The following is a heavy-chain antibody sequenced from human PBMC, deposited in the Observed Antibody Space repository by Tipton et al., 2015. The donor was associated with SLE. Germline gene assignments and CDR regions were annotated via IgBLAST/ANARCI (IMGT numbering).Heavy chain of an antibody. V-gene: IGHV3-11*01. CDR1: GFTFIDYY. CDR3: ARAALRFLEWPSDYYGMDV. CDR2: ISSSGSTI. Sequence: SLRLSCEGSGFTFIDYYMNWIRQAPGKGLEWVSYISSSGSTIYYADSVKGRFTISRDNAKNSLILQMNSLRAEDTAVYYCARAALRFLEWPSDYYGMDVWGQGTTVTVSS. D-gene: IGHD3-3*01. J-gene: IGHJ6*02.